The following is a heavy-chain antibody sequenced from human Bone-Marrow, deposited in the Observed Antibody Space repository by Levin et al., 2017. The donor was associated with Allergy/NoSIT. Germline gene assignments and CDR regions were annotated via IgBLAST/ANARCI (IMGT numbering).Heavy chain of an antibody. V-gene: IGHV1-2*02. J-gene: IGHJ4*02. CDR2: INPNSGGT. Sequence: ASVKVSCKASGYVFTAYYIHWVRQAPGQGLEWVGWINPNSGGTGSAEKFQGRVTMTTDPSINTVYVELSGLRSDDTAFYYCARGPPLYGGDSGSDYWGQGTLVTVSS. CDR3: ARGPPLYGGDSGSDY. CDR1: GYVFTAYY. D-gene: IGHD4-23*01.